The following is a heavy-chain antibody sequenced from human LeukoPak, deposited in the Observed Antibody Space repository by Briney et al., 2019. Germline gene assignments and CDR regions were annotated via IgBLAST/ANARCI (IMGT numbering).Heavy chain of an antibody. CDR2: MNPNSGNT. V-gene: IGHV1-8*01. Sequence: GASVKVSCKASGYTFTSYDINWVRQATGQGLEWMGWMNPNSGNTGYAQKFQGRVTMTRNTSISTAYMELSSLRSEDTAVYYCARGRTRWEPLDYWGQGTLVTVSS. CDR3: ARGRTRWEPLDY. D-gene: IGHD1-26*01. CDR1: GYTFTSYD. J-gene: IGHJ4*02.